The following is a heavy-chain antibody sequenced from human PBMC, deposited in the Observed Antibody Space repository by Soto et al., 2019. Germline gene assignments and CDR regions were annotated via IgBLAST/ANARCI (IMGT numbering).Heavy chain of an antibody. CDR2: IYYSGST. CDR3: ARLSYDFWGAVRDYGMDV. CDR1: GGSISSSSYY. D-gene: IGHD3-3*01. J-gene: IGHJ6*02. V-gene: IGHV4-39*01. Sequence: PSETLSLTCTVSGGSISSSSYYWGWIRQPPGKGLEWIGSIYYSGSTYYNPSLKSRVTISVDTSKNQFSLKLSSVTAADTAVYYCARLSYDFWGAVRDYGMDVWGQGTTVTVSS.